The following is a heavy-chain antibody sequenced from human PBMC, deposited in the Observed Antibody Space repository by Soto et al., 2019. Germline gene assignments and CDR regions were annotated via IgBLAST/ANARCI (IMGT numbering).Heavy chain of an antibody. CDR3: AHPRGRAAAGRNWYFDL. CDR2: IYWNDDK. J-gene: IGHJ2*01. D-gene: IGHD6-13*01. CDR1: GFSLSTSGVG. V-gene: IGHV2-5*01. Sequence: SCPTREPTQTLTLTCTFSGFSLSTSGVGVGWIRQPPGKALEWLALIYWNDDKRYSPSLKSRLTITKDTSKNQVVLTMTNMDPVDTATYYCAHPRGRAAAGRNWYFDLWGRGTLVTVSS.